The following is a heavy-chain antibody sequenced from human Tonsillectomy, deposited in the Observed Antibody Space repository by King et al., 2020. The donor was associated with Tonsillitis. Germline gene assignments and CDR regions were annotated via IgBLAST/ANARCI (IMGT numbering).Heavy chain of an antibody. CDR2: INPNNGGT. J-gene: IGHJ6*02. D-gene: IGHD4-17*01. Sequence: QLVQSGAEVKKPGASVKVSCKASGYTFTGYYMHWVRQAPGQGLEWMGWINPNNGGTNYAQKFQGRVTMTRDTSISTAYMELSSLRSDDTAVYYCARAEEHGDYVSDYYGMDVWGQGTTVTVSS. CDR3: ARAEEHGDYVSDYYGMDV. V-gene: IGHV1-2*02. CDR1: GYTFTGYY.